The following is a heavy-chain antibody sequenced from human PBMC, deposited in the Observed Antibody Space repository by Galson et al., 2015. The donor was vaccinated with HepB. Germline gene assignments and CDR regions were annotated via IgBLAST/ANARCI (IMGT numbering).Heavy chain of an antibody. CDR2: INPSGGRT. CDR3: ATIRVGFCITTSCKADDFDI. Sequence: SVKVSCKASGYTFSTYYIHWVRQAPGQGLEWMGIINPSGGRTNYAQKFQDRVTMTRDTSTSTVYMQLSSRRSEDTAVYYCATIRVGFCITTSCKADDFDIWGQGTMVTVSS. CDR1: GYTFSTYY. D-gene: IGHD2-2*01. V-gene: IGHV1-46*01. J-gene: IGHJ3*02.